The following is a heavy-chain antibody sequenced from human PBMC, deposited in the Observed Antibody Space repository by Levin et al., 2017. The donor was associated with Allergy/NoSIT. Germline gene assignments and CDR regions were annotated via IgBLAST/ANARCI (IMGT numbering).Heavy chain of an antibody. D-gene: IGHD2-8*02. CDR1: SASIRSSRVY. J-gene: IGHJ4*02. CDR2: IYFGGST. CDR3: ARHGTLGPGAGLPDFDY. V-gene: IGHV4-39*01. Sequence: SQTLSLPCAVSSASIRSSRVYWAWIRQSPGMGLDWIGSIYFGGSTYYNPSLKSRVTISEDTAENQFSLRLTSVTAADTAVYYCARHGTLGPGAGLPDFDYWGQGTLVTVSS.